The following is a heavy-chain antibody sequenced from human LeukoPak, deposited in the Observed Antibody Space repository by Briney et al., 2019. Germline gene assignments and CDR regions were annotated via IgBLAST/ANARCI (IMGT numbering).Heavy chain of an antibody. CDR2: INHSGST. D-gene: IGHD3-22*01. V-gene: IGHV4-34*01. CDR3: AKAYYYDSSGYYDAFDI. J-gene: IGHJ3*02. CDR1: GGSFSGYY. Sequence: SETLSLTCAVYGGSFSGYYWSWIRQPPGKGLEWIGEINHSGSTNYNPSLKSRVTISVDTSNNQFSLKLSSVTAAETAVYYCAKAYYYDSSGYYDAFDIWGQGTMVTVSS.